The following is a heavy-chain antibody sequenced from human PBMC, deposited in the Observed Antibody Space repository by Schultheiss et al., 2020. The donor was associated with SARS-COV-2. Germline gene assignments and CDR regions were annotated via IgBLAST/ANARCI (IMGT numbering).Heavy chain of an antibody. CDR1: GGSISSYY. CDR2: IYYSGST. Sequence: SETLSLTCTVSGGSISSYYWSWIRQPPGKGLEWIGYIYYSGSTNYNPSLKSRVTISVDTSKNQFSLKLSSVTAADTAVYYCTYGSGSYYFWGQGTLVTVSS. D-gene: IGHD3-10*01. V-gene: IGHV4-59*01. J-gene: IGHJ4*02. CDR3: TYGSGSYYF.